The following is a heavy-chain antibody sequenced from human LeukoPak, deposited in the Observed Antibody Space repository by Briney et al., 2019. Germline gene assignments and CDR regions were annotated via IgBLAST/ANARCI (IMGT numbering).Heavy chain of an antibody. CDR2: IYYSGST. V-gene: IGHV4-59*01. D-gene: IGHD2/OR15-2a*01. Sequence: SETLSLTCSVSGGSINSYYWSWIRQPPGKGLEWIGYIYYSGSTNYNPSLKSRVTISVDTSKTQFSLKLSSVTAADTAVYYCAGARDFRDYFDYWGQGTLVTVSS. CDR1: GGSINSYY. J-gene: IGHJ4*02. CDR3: AGARDFRDYFDY.